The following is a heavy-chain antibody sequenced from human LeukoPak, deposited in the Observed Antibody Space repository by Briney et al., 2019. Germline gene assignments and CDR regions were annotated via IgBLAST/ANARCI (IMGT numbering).Heavy chain of an antibody. Sequence: GASVTVSCKASGYTFTSYGISWVRQAPGQGLEWMGWISAYNGNTNYAQKLQGRVTMTTDTSTSTAYMELRSLRSDDTAVYYCAIDHKGYYYDSSGYYPLDYWGQGTLVTVSS. CDR1: GYTFTSYG. J-gene: IGHJ4*02. D-gene: IGHD3-22*01. CDR3: AIDHKGYYYDSSGYYPLDY. CDR2: ISAYNGNT. V-gene: IGHV1-18*01.